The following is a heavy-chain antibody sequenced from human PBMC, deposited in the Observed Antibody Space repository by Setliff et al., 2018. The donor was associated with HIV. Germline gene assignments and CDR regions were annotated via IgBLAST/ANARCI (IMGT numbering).Heavy chain of an antibody. CDR1: GGSVNSYH. J-gene: IGHJ4*02. D-gene: IGHD2-21*02. Sequence: PSETLSLTCSVSGGSVNSYHWSWIRQPPGKGLEWIGYIHKSGTTNYSPSLKSRVTISAGPSKNQFSLKLTSVTAADTAAYYCGRLSETAMASFDSWGQGILVTVSS. CDR2: IHKSGTT. V-gene: IGHV4-59*08. CDR3: GRLSETAMASFDS.